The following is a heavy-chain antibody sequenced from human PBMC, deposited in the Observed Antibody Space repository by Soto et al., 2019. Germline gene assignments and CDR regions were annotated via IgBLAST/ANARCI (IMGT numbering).Heavy chain of an antibody. J-gene: IGHJ4*02. V-gene: IGHV3-48*02. Sequence: EVQLVESGGGLVQPGGSLRLSCAASGFTFSSYSMNWVRQAPGKGLEWISYISGSGSTIYYADSVKGRFTISRDNAKNPLYLQMNSLRDEDTAVYYCARDSGSSYGPIDYWGREPWSPSPQ. CDR1: GFTFSSYS. CDR3: ARDSGSSYGPIDY. CDR2: ISGSGSTI. D-gene: IGHD5-18*01.